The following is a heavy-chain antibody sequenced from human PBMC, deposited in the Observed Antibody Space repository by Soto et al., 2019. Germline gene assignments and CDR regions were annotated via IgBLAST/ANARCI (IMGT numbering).Heavy chain of an antibody. CDR3: ARDKAVGYDTLTGYYRRVYYYGMDV. J-gene: IGHJ6*02. CDR1: GFTFSSYG. D-gene: IGHD3-9*01. Sequence: QVQLVESGGGVVQPGRSLRLSCAASGFTFSSYGMHWVRQAPGKGLEWVAVIWYDGSNKYYADSVKGRFTISRDNSKNTLYLQMNSLRAEDTAVYYCARDKAVGYDTLTGYYRRVYYYGMDVWGQGTTVTVSS. V-gene: IGHV3-33*01. CDR2: IWYDGSNK.